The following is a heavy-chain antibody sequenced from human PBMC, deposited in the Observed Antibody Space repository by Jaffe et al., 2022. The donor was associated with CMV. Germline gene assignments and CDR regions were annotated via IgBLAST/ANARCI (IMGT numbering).Heavy chain of an antibody. J-gene: IGHJ6*02. Sequence: QVQLQQWGAGLLKPSETLSLTCAVYGGSFSGYYWSWIRQPPGKGLEWIGEINHSGSTNYNPSLKSRVTISVDTSKNQFSLKLSSVTAADTAVYYCARGRSLSGSYLGGGRYYYYGMDVWGQGTTVTVSS. D-gene: IGHD1-26*01. CDR1: GGSFSGYY. CDR3: ARGRSLSGSYLGGGRYYYYGMDV. V-gene: IGHV4-34*01. CDR2: INHSGST.